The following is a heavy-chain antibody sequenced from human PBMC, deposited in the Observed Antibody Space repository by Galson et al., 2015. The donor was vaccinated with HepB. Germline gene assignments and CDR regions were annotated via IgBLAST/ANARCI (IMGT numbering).Heavy chain of an antibody. CDR2: IIPVLGIA. CDR1: GGTFSSYA. J-gene: IGHJ2*01. CDR3: ATDLRFAPWYFDL. D-gene: IGHD5/OR15-5a*01. Sequence: SVKVSCKASGGTFSSYAISWVRQAPGQGLEWMGRIIPVLGIANYAQKFQGRVTITADKSTSTAYMELRSLRSEDTAVYYCATDLRFAPWYFDLWGRSTLVTVPA. V-gene: IGHV1-69*04.